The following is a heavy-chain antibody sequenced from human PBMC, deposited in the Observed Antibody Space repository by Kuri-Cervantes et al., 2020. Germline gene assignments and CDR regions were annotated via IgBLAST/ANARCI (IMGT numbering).Heavy chain of an antibody. D-gene: IGHD2-2*01. CDR2: ISGSGGST. J-gene: IGHJ4*02. Sequence: GGSLRLSCAVSGFTVSGDYMTWIRQAPGKGLEWVSAISGSGGSTYYADSVKGRFTISRDNSKNTLYLQMNSLRAEDTAVYYCAKVGAIVVVPAAMLDYWGQGTLVTVSS. CDR1: GFTVSGDY. CDR3: AKVGAIVVVPAAMLDY. V-gene: IGHV3-23*01.